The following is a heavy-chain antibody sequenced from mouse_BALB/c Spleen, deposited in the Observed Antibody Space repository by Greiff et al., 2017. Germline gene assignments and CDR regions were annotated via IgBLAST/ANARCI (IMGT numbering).Heavy chain of an antibody. J-gene: IGHJ3*01. CDR2: SRNKANDYTS. V-gene: IGHV7-1*02. D-gene: IGHD2-14*01. Sequence: EVMLVESGGCLVQPGGSLSLSCATSGFTFSDFYMAWVRQPPGKRLEWIAASRNKANDYTSEYSASVKGRFIVSRDTSQSILYLQMNALRAEDTAIYYCARDSYYRYDGLAYWGQGTLGAVSA. CDR1: GFTFSDFY. CDR3: ARDSYYRYDGLAY.